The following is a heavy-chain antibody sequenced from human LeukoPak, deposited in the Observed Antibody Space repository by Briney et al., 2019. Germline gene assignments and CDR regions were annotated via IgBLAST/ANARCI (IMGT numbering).Heavy chain of an antibody. J-gene: IGHJ4*02. CDR2: MNPNSGNT. D-gene: IGHD3-22*01. V-gene: IGHV1-8*03. CDR3: AREDYYDSGSNDY. CDR1: GYTFTSYA. Sequence: ASVKVSCKASGYTFTSYAMNWVRQATGQGLEWMGWMNPNSGNTAYAQKFQGRVTITRNTSISTAYMELSSLRSEDTAVYYCAREDYYDSGSNDYWGQGTLVTVSS.